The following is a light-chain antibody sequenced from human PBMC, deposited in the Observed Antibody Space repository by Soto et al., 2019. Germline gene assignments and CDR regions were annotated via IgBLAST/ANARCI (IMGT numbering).Light chain of an antibody. J-gene: IGKJ1*01. CDR3: QQYNNWWT. CDR1: QSVSSN. V-gene: IGKV3-15*01. CDR2: GAS. Sequence: EIVMTQSPATLSVSPGERATLSCRASQSVSSNLAWYQQKPGQAPRLLISGASTRATGVPARFSGSGSETEFTLTISRLQSEDFALYYCQQYNNWWTFGQGTKVEIK.